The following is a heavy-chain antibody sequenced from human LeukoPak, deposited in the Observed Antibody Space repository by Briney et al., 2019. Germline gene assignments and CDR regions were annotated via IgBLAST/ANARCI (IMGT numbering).Heavy chain of an antibody. CDR2: ISSSGSTI. CDR3: ARIYHMYMDV. V-gene: IGHV3-48*03. J-gene: IGHJ6*03. Sequence: PGGSLRLSCAASGFTFSSYEMNWVRQAPGKGLEWVSYISSSGSTIYYADSVKGRFTISRDNAKNSLYLQMNSLRAEDTAVYYCARIYHMYMDVWGKGTTVTVSS. D-gene: IGHD1-14*01. CDR1: GFTFSSYE.